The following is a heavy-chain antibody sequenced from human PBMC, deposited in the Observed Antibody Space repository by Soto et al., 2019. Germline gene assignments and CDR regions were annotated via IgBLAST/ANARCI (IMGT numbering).Heavy chain of an antibody. CDR1: GGSISSSSYY. CDR2: IYYSGST. CDR3: ARLRVVVVAAATGSIDY. Sequence: PSETLSLTCTVSGGSISSSSYYWGWIRQPPGKGLEWIGSIYYSGSTYYNPSLKSRVTISVDTSKNQFSLKLSSVTAADTAAYYCARLRVVVVAAATGSIDYWGQGTLVTVSS. V-gene: IGHV4-39*01. J-gene: IGHJ4*02. D-gene: IGHD2-15*01.